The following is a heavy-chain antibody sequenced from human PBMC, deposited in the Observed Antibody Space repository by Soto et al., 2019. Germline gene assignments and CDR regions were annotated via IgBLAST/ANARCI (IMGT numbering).Heavy chain of an antibody. D-gene: IGHD3-10*01. CDR3: ARDSLTRVRGGSFDY. Sequence: ASVKVSCKTPGYTFTRYNIHWVRQAPGQRLEWMRRINVINGIANYAQKFQGRVTITAVKSTSTAYMELISLRSEVTAVYYCARDSLTRVRGGSFDYWGQGTLVTVSS. V-gene: IGHV1-69*04. J-gene: IGHJ4*02. CDR1: GYTFTRYN. CDR2: INVINGIA.